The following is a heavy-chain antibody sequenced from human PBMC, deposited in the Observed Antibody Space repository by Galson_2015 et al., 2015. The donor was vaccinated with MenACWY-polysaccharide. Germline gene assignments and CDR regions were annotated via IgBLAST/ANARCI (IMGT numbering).Heavy chain of an antibody. Sequence: SLRLSCAASGIRFSGSGMHWARQAPGKGLEWVAVIQYDGSKIVYADSVKGRFTVSRDNSKNTLYLEMNSLRAEDTAVYYCAREGSRIVFHAFDVWGQGTMVIVSS. CDR2: IQYDGSKI. CDR3: AREGSRIVFHAFDV. V-gene: IGHV3-33*05. CDR1: GIRFSGSG. J-gene: IGHJ3*01. D-gene: IGHD2-15*01.